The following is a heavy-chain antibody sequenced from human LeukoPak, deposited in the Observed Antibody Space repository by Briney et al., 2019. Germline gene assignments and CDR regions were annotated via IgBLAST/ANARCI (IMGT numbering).Heavy chain of an antibody. Sequence: GESLKISCKGSGYSFTSYWIGWVRQMPGKGLEWMGIIYPGDSDTRYSPSFQGQVTISADKSISTAYLQWSSLKASDTAMYYCASLKSYYYGSGSYGWDAFDIWGQGTMVTVSS. J-gene: IGHJ3*02. CDR1: GYSFTSYW. V-gene: IGHV5-51*01. CDR3: ASLKSYYYGSGSYGWDAFDI. CDR2: IYPGDSDT. D-gene: IGHD3-10*01.